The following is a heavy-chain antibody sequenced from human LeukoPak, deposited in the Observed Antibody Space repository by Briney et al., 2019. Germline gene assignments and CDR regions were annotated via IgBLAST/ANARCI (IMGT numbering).Heavy chain of an antibody. CDR3: ARAVPYYDFWSGYLY. D-gene: IGHD3-3*01. Sequence: GASVKVSCKASGGTFSSYAISWVRQAPGQGLEWMGGIIPIFGTANYAQKFQGRVTITTDESTSTAYMELSSLRSEDTAVHYCARAVPYYDFWSGYLYWGQGTLVTVSS. V-gene: IGHV1-69*05. CDR1: GGTFSSYA. CDR2: IIPIFGTA. J-gene: IGHJ4*02.